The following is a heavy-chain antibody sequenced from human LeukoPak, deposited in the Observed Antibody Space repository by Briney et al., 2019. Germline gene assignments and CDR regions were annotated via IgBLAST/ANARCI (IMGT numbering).Heavy chain of an antibody. V-gene: IGHV3-30*18. CDR2: ISPDGNLE. J-gene: IGHJ4*01. CDR1: GFTFTTFG. Sequence: GGSLRLSCAASGFTFTTFGIHWVRQAPGKGLEWVAAISPDGNLEYYTDSVQGRFTVSRDNSKNMIYLQMNSLRGEDSALYYCAKINKNDDYWAHGPLVPVSS. CDR3: AKINKNDDY. D-gene: IGHD1/OR15-1a*01.